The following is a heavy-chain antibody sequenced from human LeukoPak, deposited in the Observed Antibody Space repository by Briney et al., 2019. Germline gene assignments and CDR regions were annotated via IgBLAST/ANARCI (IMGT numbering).Heavy chain of an antibody. V-gene: IGHV3-33*01. CDR1: GFTFSSYG. J-gene: IGHJ6*02. CDR3: ARDGYGFYYYYYGMDV. Sequence: GGSLSLSCAASGFTFSSYGMHWVRQAPGKGLEWVAVIWYDGSNKYYADSVKGRFTISRDNSKNTLYLQMNSLRAEDTAVYYCARDGYGFYYYYYGMDVWGQGTTVTVSS. D-gene: IGHD1-1*01. CDR2: IWYDGSNK.